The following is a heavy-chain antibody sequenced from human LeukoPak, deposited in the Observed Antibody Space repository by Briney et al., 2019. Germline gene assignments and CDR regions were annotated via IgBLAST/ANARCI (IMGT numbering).Heavy chain of an antibody. J-gene: IGHJ4*02. D-gene: IGHD2-2*01. CDR3: ARAGDIVVVPAAIPAY. Sequence: ASVKVSCKASGYTFTSYGISWVRQAPGQGLEWMGWISAYNGNTNYAQKLQGRVTMTTDTSTSTVYMELSSLRSEDTAVYYCARAGDIVVVPAAIPAYWGQGTLVTVSS. V-gene: IGHV1-18*01. CDR2: ISAYNGNT. CDR1: GYTFTSYG.